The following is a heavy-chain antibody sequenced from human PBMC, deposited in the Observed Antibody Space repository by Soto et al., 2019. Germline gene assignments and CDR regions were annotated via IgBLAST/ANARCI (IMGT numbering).Heavy chain of an antibody. CDR2: ISSSSSCI. CDR3: ASATVPAAVGYYYYGMDV. J-gene: IGHJ6*02. D-gene: IGHD6-13*01. CDR1: GFTFSSYS. V-gene: IGHV3-21*01. Sequence: PGGSLRLSCAASGFTFSSYSMNWVRQAPGKGLEWVSSISSSSSCIYYADSVKGRFTISRDNAKNSLYLQMNSLRAEDTAVYYCASATVPAAVGYYYYGMDVWGQGTTVTVSS.